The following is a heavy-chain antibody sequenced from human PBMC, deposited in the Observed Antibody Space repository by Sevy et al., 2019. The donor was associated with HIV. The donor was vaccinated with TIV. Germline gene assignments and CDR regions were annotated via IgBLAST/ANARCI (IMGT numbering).Heavy chain of an antibody. Sequence: GGSLRLSCAASGFTFITYDMHWVRHVTGKGLEWVSGVGPAGDTFYPGSVKGRFTISRENAKNSLYLQMNNLRAGDTAVYYCTRSGGYSDYGMDVWGHGTTVTVSS. CDR3: TRSGGYSDYGMDV. J-gene: IGHJ6*02. V-gene: IGHV3-13*01. CDR2: VGPAGDT. CDR1: GFTFITYD. D-gene: IGHD5-12*01.